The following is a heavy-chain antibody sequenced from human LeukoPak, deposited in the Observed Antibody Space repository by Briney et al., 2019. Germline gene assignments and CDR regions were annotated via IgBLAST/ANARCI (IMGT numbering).Heavy chain of an antibody. J-gene: IGHJ4*02. Sequence: ASVNVSCKSSGYAFTNYYMHWVQQAPGQGLEWMEIINPSGGSTIYAQKFQGRVTMNRDTSTSTIYMELSSLRSEDTAVYYCARRNSHIGSYRPSYYFDYWGQGTLVTVSS. CDR2: INPSGGST. CDR3: ARRNSHIGSYRPSYYFDY. CDR1: GYAFTNYY. D-gene: IGHD1-26*01. V-gene: IGHV1-46*01.